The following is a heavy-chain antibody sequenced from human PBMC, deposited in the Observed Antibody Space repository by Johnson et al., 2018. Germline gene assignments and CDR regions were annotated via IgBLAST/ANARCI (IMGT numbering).Heavy chain of an antibody. CDR3: ARDVATKEYCSEANCEPGAFGS. CDR1: GGSFNGYY. Sequence: QVQLQQWGAGLLKPSETLSLTCAVYGGSFNGYYCSWIRQPPGKGLEWIADINHSGRTNYNPSLKSRVTISIDTSKNQFSLKLSSLTAADTTIYYRARDVATKEYCSEANCEPGAFGSWGQGTVVTVSS. D-gene: IGHD2-15*01. V-gene: IGHV4-34*01. J-gene: IGHJ3*02. CDR2: INHSGRT.